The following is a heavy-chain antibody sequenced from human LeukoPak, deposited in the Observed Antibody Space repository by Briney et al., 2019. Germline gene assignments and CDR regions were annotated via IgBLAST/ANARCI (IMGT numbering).Heavy chain of an antibody. J-gene: IGHJ6*04. Sequence: GGSLRLSCAASGFTFSNYEMNWVRQAPGKGLEWLSYIDSSGTNKYYADSVKGRFTISRDNAKNSLYLQMNSLRAEDTAVYYCAELGITMIGGVWGKGTTVTISS. D-gene: IGHD3-10*02. CDR2: IDSSGTNK. V-gene: IGHV3-48*03. CDR3: AELGITMIGGV. CDR1: GFTFSNYE.